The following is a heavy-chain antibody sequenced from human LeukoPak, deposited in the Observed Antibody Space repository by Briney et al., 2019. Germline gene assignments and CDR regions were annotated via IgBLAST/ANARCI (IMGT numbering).Heavy chain of an antibody. J-gene: IGHJ4*02. CDR1: GGSISSYY. CDR2: IYYSGST. CDR3: ARLPYSSSSLDY. D-gene: IGHD6-6*01. V-gene: IGHV4-59*08. Sequence: PSETLSLTCTVSGGSISSYYWSWIRQPPGKGLEWIGYIYYSGSTNYNPSLKSRVTISVDTSKNQFSLKVSSVTAADTAVYYCARLPYSSSSLDYWGQGTLVTVSS.